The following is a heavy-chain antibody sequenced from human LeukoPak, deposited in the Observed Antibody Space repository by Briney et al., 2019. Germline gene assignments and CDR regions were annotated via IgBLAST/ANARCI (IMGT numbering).Heavy chain of an antibody. J-gene: IGHJ4*02. D-gene: IGHD2-2*02. V-gene: IGHV3-30-3*01. CDR1: GFTFSSYA. CDR2: ISYDGSNK. CDR3: ARAGGNIVVVPAAIDKGAFDY. Sequence: GGSLRLSCAASGFTFSSYAMHWVRQAPGKGLEWVAVISYDGSNKYYADSVKGRFTISRDNSKNTLYLQMNSLRAEDTAVYYCARAGGNIVVVPAAIDKGAFDYWGQGTLVTVSS.